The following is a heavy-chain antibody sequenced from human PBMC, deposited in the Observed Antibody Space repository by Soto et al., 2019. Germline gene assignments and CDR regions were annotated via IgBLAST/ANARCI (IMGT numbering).Heavy chain of an antibody. Sequence: SETLSLTCSVSGGSISSYYWSWIRQPPGKGLEWIGYIYYSGSTNYNPSLKSRVTISVDTSKNQFSLKLSSVTAADTAVYYCARNSSWYYYGMDVWGQGTTVTVSS. J-gene: IGHJ6*02. V-gene: IGHV4-59*01. CDR3: ARNSSWYYYGMDV. CDR1: GGSISSYY. D-gene: IGHD6-13*01. CDR2: IYYSGST.